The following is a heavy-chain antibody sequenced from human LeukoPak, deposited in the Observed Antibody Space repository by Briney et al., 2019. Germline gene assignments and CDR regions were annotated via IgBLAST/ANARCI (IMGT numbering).Heavy chain of an antibody. J-gene: IGHJ6*02. CDR1: GGSISSYY. CDR3: ARDGGYCSSTSCYSPPYYYYGMDV. CDR2: IYTSGST. Sequence: SETLSLTCTVSGGSISSYYWNWIRQPAGKGLEWIGRIYTSGSTNYNPSLKSRVTMSVDTSKNQFSLKLSSVTAADTAVYYCARDGGYCSSTSCYSPPYYYYGMDVWGQGTTVTVSS. D-gene: IGHD2-2*02. V-gene: IGHV4-4*07.